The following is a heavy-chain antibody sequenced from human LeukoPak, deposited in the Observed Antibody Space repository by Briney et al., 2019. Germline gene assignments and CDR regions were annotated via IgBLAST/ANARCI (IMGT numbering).Heavy chain of an antibody. D-gene: IGHD3-22*01. J-gene: IGHJ3*02. CDR1: GGSISSSDYY. CDR3: ARQVFYFDTTGHFGPFDI. Sequence: PSETLSLTCTVSGGSISSSDYYCGWIRQPPGKGLEWIGSIYSNGNTFYKLSLQSRVAISVDTSKNQFSLKLTSVTAPDTAVYYSARQVFYFDTTGHFGPFDIWGQGTVVSVS. V-gene: IGHV4-39*01. CDR2: IYSNGNT.